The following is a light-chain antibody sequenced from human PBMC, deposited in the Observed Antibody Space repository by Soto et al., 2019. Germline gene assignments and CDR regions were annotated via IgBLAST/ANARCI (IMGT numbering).Light chain of an antibody. J-gene: IGLJ2*01. CDR2: GNN. CDR3: QSYDSSLSGVV. V-gene: IGLV1-40*01. Sequence: QSVLTQPPSVSGAPGQRVTISCTGSSSNIGAGYDVHWYQQHPRTAPKLLIYGNNNRPSGVPDRFSGSKSGTSASLAITGLQAEDEADYYCQSYDSSLSGVVFGGGTQLTVL. CDR1: SSNIGAGYD.